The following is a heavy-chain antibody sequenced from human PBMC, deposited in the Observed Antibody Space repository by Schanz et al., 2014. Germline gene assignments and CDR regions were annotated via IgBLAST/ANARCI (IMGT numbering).Heavy chain of an antibody. Sequence: QVQLVQSGAEVKKPGASVKVSCKASGYTFTSYGISWVRQAPGQGPEWMGWINPGSGDTKYSPKFQGRVTMTRDTSITTAYMELNRLTYDDTAVYYCARDDGFSSGWGQGTLVTVSS. V-gene: IGHV1-2*02. D-gene: IGHD6-19*01. CDR2: INPGSGDT. J-gene: IGHJ4*02. CDR3: ARDDGFSSG. CDR1: GYTFTSYG.